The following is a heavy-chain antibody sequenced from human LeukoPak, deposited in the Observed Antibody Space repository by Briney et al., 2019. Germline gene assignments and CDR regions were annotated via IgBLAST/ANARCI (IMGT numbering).Heavy chain of an antibody. CDR3: ARWAYSTDWYQYFDK. Sequence: PSETLSLTCAVSGGSFTNNNWWTWVRRPPGKGLEWIGEIYHSGSTNYNPSLKRRVSISIDKSKIQFSLRLSSVTAADTAVYYCARWAYSTDWYQYFDKWGQGTLVTVSS. CDR2: IYHSGST. V-gene: IGHV4-4*02. D-gene: IGHD6-19*01. CDR1: GGSFTNNNW. J-gene: IGHJ4*02.